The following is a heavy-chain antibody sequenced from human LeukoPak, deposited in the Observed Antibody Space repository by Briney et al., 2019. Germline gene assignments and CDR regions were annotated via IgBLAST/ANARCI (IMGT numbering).Heavy chain of an antibody. Sequence: SETLSLTRTVSGGSISSSSYYWGWIRQPPGKGLEWIGSIYYRGSTYYHPSLKSRLTVSVDTSKNHFSLKLSSVTVADTAVYYCARPRRDGYIDAFDIWGQGTMVTVSP. CDR2: IYYRGST. CDR1: GGSISSSSYY. D-gene: IGHD5-24*01. J-gene: IGHJ3*02. V-gene: IGHV4-39*02. CDR3: ARPRRDGYIDAFDI.